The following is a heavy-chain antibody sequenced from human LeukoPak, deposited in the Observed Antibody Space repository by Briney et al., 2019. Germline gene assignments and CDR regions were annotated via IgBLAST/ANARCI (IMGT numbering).Heavy chain of an antibody. D-gene: IGHD4-11*01. CDR1: GYTFTSYY. Sequence: ASVKFSCKASGYTFTSYYMHWVRQAPGQGLEWMGNINPSGGSTSYAQKFQGRVTMTRDTSTSTVYMELSSLRSEDTAVYYCARDGGTGTTPDDYWGQGTLVTVSS. J-gene: IGHJ4*02. CDR2: INPSGGST. CDR3: ARDGGTGTTPDDY. V-gene: IGHV1-46*01.